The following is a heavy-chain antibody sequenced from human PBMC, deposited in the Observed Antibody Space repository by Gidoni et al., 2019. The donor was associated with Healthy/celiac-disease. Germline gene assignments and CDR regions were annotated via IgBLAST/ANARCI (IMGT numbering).Heavy chain of an antibody. Sequence: EVQLVQSGAEEKKHGESMTISCKGSGYSLNSYWTGWGRQMHGKGLELLWIIYPGDSDTRYSPSFQVQVTISADKSISTAYLQWSSLNASDTAMYYCARLTRSLGAFDIWGQGTMVTVSS. D-gene: IGHD3-10*01. V-gene: IGHV5-51*01. CDR1: GYSLNSYW. J-gene: IGHJ3*02. CDR3: ARLTRSLGAFDI. CDR2: IYPGDSDT.